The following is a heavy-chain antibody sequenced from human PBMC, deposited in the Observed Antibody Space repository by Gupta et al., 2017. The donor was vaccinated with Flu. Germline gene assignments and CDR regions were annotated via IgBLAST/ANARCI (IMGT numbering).Heavy chain of an antibody. D-gene: IGHD2-21*01. CDR3: ARGNVVTRVDY. CDR2: IYTSGST. J-gene: IGHJ4*02. V-gene: IGHV4-61*02. CDR1: GGSISSGSYY. Sequence: QVQLQESGPGLVKPSQTLSLTCTVSGGSISSGSYYWSWIRQPAGKGLEWIGRIYTSGSTNYNPSLKSRVTISVDTSKNQFSLKLSSVTAADTAVYYCARGNVVTRVDYWGQGTLVTVSS.